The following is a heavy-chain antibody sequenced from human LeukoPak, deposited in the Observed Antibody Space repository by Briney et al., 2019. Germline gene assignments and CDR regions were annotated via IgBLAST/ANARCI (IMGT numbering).Heavy chain of an antibody. V-gene: IGHV4-31*03. CDR1: GGSISSGGYY. CDR2: IYYSGST. CDR3: ASNAAGGIVVVPTAFDY. D-gene: IGHD2-2*01. Sequence: SQTLSLTCTVSGGSISSGGYYWSWIRQHPGKGLEWIGYIYYSGSTYYNPSLKSRVTIPVDTSKNQFSLKLSSVTAADTAVYYCASNAAGGIVVVPTAFDYWGQGTLVTVSS. J-gene: IGHJ4*02.